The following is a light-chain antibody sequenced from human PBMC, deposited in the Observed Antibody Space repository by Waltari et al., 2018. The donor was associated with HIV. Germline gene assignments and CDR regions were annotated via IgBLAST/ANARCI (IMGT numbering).Light chain of an antibody. J-gene: IGLJ3*02. Sequence: QSVLTQPPSASGTLTHRVTISRSGSRPHTASNTATWYQQLPGTAPQLLIYSNSQRPSGVPDRFSGSKSGTSASLAISGLQSEDEADYYCAAWDDSLNGLYWVFGGGTKLTVL. V-gene: IGLV1-44*01. CDR1: RPHTASNT. CDR2: SNS. CDR3: AAWDDSLNGLYWV.